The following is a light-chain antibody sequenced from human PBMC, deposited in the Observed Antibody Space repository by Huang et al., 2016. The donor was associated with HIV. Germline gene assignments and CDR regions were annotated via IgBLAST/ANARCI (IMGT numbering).Light chain of an antibody. J-gene: IGKJ5*01. CDR3: QQFAKSPPT. CDR1: QDINNF. CDR2: DAS. Sequence: IQMTQSPSSLSAAVGDRVTITCQASQDINNFLNWYQQKPGKAPQLLIYDASNLETGVPSRFSGSGSGTEFTVTISSLQPEDFATYYCQQFAKSPPTFGPGTRLEFK. V-gene: IGKV1-33*01.